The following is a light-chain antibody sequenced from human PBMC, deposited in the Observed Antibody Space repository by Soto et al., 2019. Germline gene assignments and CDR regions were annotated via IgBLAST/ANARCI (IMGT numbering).Light chain of an antibody. Sequence: SYELTQPPSVSVAPGQTARITCGGNNIGSKSVHWYQQKPGQAPVLVVYDDSDRTSGITEPLPGYNSGNTAPLNIRRVEPRDEADYYRQAWDRSSHHYVVGTGT. V-gene: IGLV3-21*02. CDR1: NIGSKS. CDR2: DDS. J-gene: IGLJ1*01. CDR3: QAWDRSSHHYV.